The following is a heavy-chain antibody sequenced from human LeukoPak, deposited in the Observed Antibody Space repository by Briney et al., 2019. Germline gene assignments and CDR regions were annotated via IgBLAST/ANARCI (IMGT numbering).Heavy chain of an antibody. CDR1: GGSISSYY. J-gene: IGHJ6*03. Sequence: KPSETLSLTCTVSGGSISSYYWSWIRQPPGKGLEWIGYIYYSGSTNYNPSLKSRVTMSVDTSKNQFSLKLSSVTAADTAVYYCARAGYYYGSGSSMDVWGKGTTVTISS. CDR2: IYYSGST. D-gene: IGHD3-10*01. V-gene: IGHV4-59*12. CDR3: ARAGYYYGSGSSMDV.